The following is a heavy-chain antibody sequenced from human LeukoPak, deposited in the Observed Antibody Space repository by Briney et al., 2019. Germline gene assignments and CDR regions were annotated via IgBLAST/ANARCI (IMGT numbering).Heavy chain of an antibody. CDR3: AKRQLRGDSSYYFDY. J-gene: IGHJ4*02. V-gene: IGHV3-23*01. CDR2: ISDSGSGT. Sequence: GGSLRLSCAASGYTFSNSAMGWVRQAPGKGLEWVSSISDSGSGTFYPDSVKGRFTSSRDNSKNMLYLQMNSLRIDDTAVYYCAKRQLRGDSSYYFDYWGPGTLVTVSS. CDR1: GYTFSNSA. D-gene: IGHD3-16*01.